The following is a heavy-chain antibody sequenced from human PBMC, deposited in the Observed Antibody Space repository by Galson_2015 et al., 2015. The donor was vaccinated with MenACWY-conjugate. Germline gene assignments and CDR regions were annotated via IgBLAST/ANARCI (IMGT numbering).Heavy chain of an antibody. CDR3: ARLPTWGSSFGYFDY. CDR1: GDSISSHH. CDR2: IRETGSL. Sequence: SETLSLTCTVSGDSISSHHWSWFRQPPGKGLEWIAYIRETGSLKDNPSLKSRVTMSADKSNNQFSLRLIPVTAADTAVYYCARLPTWGSSFGYFDYWGQGILVAVSS. J-gene: IGHJ4*02. V-gene: IGHV4-59*08. D-gene: IGHD3-3*01.